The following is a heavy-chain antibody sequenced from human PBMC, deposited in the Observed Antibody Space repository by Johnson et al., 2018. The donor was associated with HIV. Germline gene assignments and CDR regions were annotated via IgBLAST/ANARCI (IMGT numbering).Heavy chain of an antibody. V-gene: IGHV3-30*02. CDR3: AKDRDSGSYFDAFDL. Sequence: QMQLVESGGGVVQPGKSLRLSCAASGFTFSGYGMHWVRQAPGKGLEWVAFIRYDGSNKYYADSVKGRFTISRDNSKNTLYLQMNSLRAEDTAVYYCAKDRDSGSYFDAFDLWGQGTMVTISS. CDR2: IRYDGSNK. J-gene: IGHJ3*01. D-gene: IGHD1-26*01. CDR1: GFTFSGYG.